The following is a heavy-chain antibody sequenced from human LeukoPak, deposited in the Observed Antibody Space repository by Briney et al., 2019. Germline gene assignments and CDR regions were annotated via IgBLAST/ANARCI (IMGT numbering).Heavy chain of an antibody. J-gene: IGHJ4*02. CDR3: AKDLALVGARNFDY. CDR1: GFTFRSYG. Sequence: GGSLRLSCAASGFTFRSYGMHWVRQAPGKGLEWVAFIRYDGSNKYYADSVKGRFTHSRDNSKNTLYLQMNSLRAEDTAVYYCAKDLALVGARNFDYWGQGTLVTVSS. CDR2: IRYDGSNK. V-gene: IGHV3-30*02. D-gene: IGHD1-26*01.